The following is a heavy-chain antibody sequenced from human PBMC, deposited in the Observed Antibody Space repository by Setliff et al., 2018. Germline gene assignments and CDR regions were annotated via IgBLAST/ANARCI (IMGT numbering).Heavy chain of an antibody. J-gene: IGHJ4*02. D-gene: IGHD1-1*01. Sequence: SETLSLTCAVYGGSFSGYYWSWIRQPPGKGLEWIGEINHSGSTNYNPSLKSRVTISVDTSKNQVSLRLTSVTAADTAIYYCARVRNTQNGFFDYWSQGTLVTVSS. CDR3: ARVRNTQNGFFDY. CDR1: GGSFSGYY. CDR2: INHSGST. V-gene: IGHV4-34*01.